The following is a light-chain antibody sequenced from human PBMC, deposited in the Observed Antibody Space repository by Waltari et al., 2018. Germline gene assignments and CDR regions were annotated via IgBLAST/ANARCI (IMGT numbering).Light chain of an antibody. CDR1: SGHSTNV. Sequence: LVLTQSPSASASLGASVKLTCTLSSGHSTNVIAWLQKRPERGPRYLMKVNSDGSHNKGDEIPDRFSGSSSGAEHYLTISSLQSEDEADYYWQTGGHGTWVFGGGTKLTVL. CDR3: QTGGHGTWV. J-gene: IGLJ3*02. CDR2: VNSDGSH. V-gene: IGLV4-69*01.